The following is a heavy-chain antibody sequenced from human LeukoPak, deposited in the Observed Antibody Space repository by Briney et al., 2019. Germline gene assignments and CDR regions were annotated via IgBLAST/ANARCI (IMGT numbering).Heavy chain of an antibody. J-gene: IGHJ5*02. V-gene: IGHV5-51*01. CDR1: GYSFTSYW. CDR2: IYPGDSDT. CDR3: ARRTHDMCDP. D-gene: IGHD3-9*01. Sequence: GESLKISFQGSGYSFTSYWIGWVRQMPGKGLEWMGIIYPGDSDTRYSPSFQGQVTISADKSISTAYLQWSSLKASDTAMYYCARRTHDMCDPWGQGTVVMVSS.